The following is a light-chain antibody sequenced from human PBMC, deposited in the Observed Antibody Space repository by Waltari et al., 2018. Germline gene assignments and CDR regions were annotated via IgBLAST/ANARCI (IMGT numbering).Light chain of an antibody. V-gene: IGKV1-5*01. J-gene: IGKJ2*01. CDR2: DAS. CDR1: QSISSW. Sequence: DIQMTQSPSTLSASVGDRVTITCRASQSISSWLAWYQQKPGKAPKLLIHDASSLESGVPSRFSGSGSGTEFTLTISSLQPDDFATYYCQQYNSYSTFGQGTKLEIK. CDR3: QQYNSYST.